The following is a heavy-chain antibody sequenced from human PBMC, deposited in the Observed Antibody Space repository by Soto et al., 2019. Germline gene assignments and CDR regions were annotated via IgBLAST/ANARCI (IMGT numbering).Heavy chain of an antibody. CDR2: IYYSGST. J-gene: IGHJ6*02. Sequence: PSETLSFTCTVSGGSISSYYWSWIRQPPGKGLEWIGYIYYSGSTNYNPSLKSRVTISVDTSRNQFSLKLSSVTAADTAVYYCARVRVGKKYYDILTGSRRVDYYYGMDVWGQGTTVTVSS. CDR1: GGSISSYY. D-gene: IGHD3-9*01. CDR3: ARVRVGKKYYDILTGSRRVDYYYGMDV. V-gene: IGHV4-59*01.